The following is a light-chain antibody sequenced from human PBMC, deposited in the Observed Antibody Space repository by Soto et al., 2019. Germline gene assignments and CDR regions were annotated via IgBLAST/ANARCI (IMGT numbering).Light chain of an antibody. V-gene: IGLV2-8*01. CDR1: SSDVGGYNY. Sequence: QPVLTQPPSASGSPGQSVTISCTGTSSDVGGYNYVSWYQQHPGKAPKLMIYDVSKRPSGVPDRFSGSKSGNTASLTVSGLQAEDEADYYCSSYAGSNNEGVFGGGTKLTVL. CDR2: DVS. J-gene: IGLJ2*01. CDR3: SSYAGSNNEGV.